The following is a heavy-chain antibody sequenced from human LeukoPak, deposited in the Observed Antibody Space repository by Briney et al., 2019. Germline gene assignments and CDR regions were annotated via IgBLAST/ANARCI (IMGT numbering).Heavy chain of an antibody. CDR1: GYTFTSYG. CDR2: ISAYNGNT. V-gene: IGHV1-18*01. J-gene: IGHJ4*02. Sequence: ASVKVSCKASGYTFTSYGISWVRQAPGQGLEWMGWISAYNGNTNYAQKLQGRVTMTTDTSTSTAYMELRSLRSDDTAVYYCARLDNMVRGITIVGATTSDYWGQGTLVTVSS. D-gene: IGHD1-26*01. CDR3: ARLDNMVRGITIVGATTSDY.